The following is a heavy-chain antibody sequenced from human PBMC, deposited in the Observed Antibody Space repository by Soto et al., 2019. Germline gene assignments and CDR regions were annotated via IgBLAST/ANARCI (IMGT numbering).Heavy chain of an antibody. CDR1: PYSISSGYY. J-gene: IGHJ4*02. V-gene: IGHV4-38-2*01. Sequence: PSETLCVTCAFSPYSISSGYYWGWIRQPPGKGLEWIGTIYHSGNTYYNPSLKSRVAISVDTSKNQFSLMLSSVTAADTAVYYCARAVEDEYRGHMHFDYWGQGTLVTV. CDR3: ARAVEDEYRGHMHFDY. CDR2: IYHSGNT. D-gene: IGHD5-18*01.